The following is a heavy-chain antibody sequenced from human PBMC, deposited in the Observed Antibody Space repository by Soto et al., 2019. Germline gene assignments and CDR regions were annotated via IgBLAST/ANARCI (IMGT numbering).Heavy chain of an antibody. Sequence: SETLSLTCTVSGGSISSGGYYWSWIRQHPGKGLEWIGYIYYSGSTYYNPSLKSRVTISVDTSKNQFSLKLSSVTAADTAVYYCARTRSGYYFDYWGQGTLVTVSS. J-gene: IGHJ4*02. CDR2: IYYSGST. CDR3: ARTRSGYYFDY. CDR1: GGSISSGGYY. D-gene: IGHD3-22*01. V-gene: IGHV4-31*03.